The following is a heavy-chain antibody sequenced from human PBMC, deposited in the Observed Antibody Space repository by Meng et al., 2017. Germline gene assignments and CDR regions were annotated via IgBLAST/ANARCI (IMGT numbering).Heavy chain of an antibody. Sequence: GGSLRLSCAASGFTFSSYAMSWVRQAPGKGLACVSAISGSGGSTYYADSVKGRFTISRDNSKNTLYLQMNSLRAEDTAVYYCAKTRGYSGYGRGFYGMDVWGQGTTVTVSS. CDR2: ISGSGGST. D-gene: IGHD5-12*01. CDR3: AKTRGYSGYGRGFYGMDV. V-gene: IGHV3-23*01. J-gene: IGHJ6*02. CDR1: GFTFSSYA.